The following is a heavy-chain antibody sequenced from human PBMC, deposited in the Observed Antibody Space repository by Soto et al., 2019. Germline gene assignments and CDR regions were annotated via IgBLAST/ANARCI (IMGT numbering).Heavy chain of an antibody. D-gene: IGHD1-26*01. J-gene: IGHJ4*02. CDR1: GFTFSNYD. CDR3: AKGSYSGVYSDFDY. Sequence: QVQLVESGGGVVQPGRSLRLSCAASGFTFSNYDMYWVRQAPGKGLEWVAVISYDGSKKYYADSVKGRFTLSRDNSKNTLYLQMSSLRPGDTAVYYCAKGSYSGVYSDFDYWGQPTLVTVSS. V-gene: IGHV3-30*18. CDR2: ISYDGSKK.